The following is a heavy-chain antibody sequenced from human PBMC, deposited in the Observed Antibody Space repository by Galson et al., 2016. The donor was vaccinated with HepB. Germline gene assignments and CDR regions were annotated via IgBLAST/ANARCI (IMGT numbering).Heavy chain of an antibody. CDR2: IYHSGSA. V-gene: IGHV4-30-2*01. J-gene: IGHJ5*02. Sequence: TLSLTCAVSGAFISSGGYSWNWIRQPPGKGLEWVGYIYHSGSAFYNPSLNSRVTISVDRSKNHFSLRLTSVTAADTAVYYCARGKSALDPWGQGTLVTVSS. D-gene: IGHD6-25*01. CDR3: ARGKSALDP. CDR1: GAFISSGGYS.